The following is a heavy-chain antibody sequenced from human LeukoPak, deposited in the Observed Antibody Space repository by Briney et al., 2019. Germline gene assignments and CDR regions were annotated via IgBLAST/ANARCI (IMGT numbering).Heavy chain of an antibody. CDR1: GFTVSSNY. J-gene: IGHJ6*03. V-gene: IGHV3-21*01. Sequence: GGSLRLSCAASGFTVSSNYMSWVRQAPGKGLEWVSSISSSSSYIYYADSVKGRFTISRDNAKNSLYLQMNSLRAEDTAVYYCARGIGETTGPNICYYYYYYMDVWGKGTTVTVSS. CDR2: ISSSSSYI. D-gene: IGHD4-17*01. CDR3: ARGIGETTGPNICYYYYYYMDV.